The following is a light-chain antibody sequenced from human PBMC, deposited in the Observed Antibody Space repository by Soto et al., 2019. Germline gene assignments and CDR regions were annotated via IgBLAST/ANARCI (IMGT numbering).Light chain of an antibody. Sequence: EIVLTQSPGTLSLSPGERATLSCRASQSVSNYLAWYQQKPGQAPRLLIYDASNRATGIPARFSGSGSGTDFTLTISSLEPEDFAVYYCQQRAIWPPITFGGGIKVEIK. CDR1: QSVSNY. V-gene: IGKV3-11*01. CDR2: DAS. J-gene: IGKJ4*01. CDR3: QQRAIWPPIT.